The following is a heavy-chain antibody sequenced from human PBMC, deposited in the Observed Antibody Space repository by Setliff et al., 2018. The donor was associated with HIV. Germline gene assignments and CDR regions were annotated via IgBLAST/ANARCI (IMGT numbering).Heavy chain of an antibody. CDR1: GYTFTSYD. V-gene: IGHV1-8*01. CDR3: AREARYQDRYYYYMDV. J-gene: IGHJ6*03. Sequence: ASVKVSCKASGYTFTSYDINWVRQATGQGLEWMGWMNPNSGVSGYALKFQGRVTMTRDTSASTVYMELSSLRSEDTAVYYCAREARYQDRYYYYMDVWGKGTTVTVSS. D-gene: IGHD1-20*01. CDR2: MNPNSGVS.